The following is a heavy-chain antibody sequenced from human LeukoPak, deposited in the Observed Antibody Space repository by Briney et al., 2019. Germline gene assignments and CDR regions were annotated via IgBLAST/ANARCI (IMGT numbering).Heavy chain of an antibody. CDR2: IIPIFGTA. CDR1: GGTFNSYA. CDR3: AREICSSTSCYNWFDP. D-gene: IGHD2-2*01. Sequence: GASVTVSCKASGGTFNSYAIRWVRPAPGQGLEWMGGIIPIFGTANYAQKFQGRVTITTDESTSTAYMELSSLRSEDTAVYYCAREICSSTSCYNWFDPWGQGTLVTVSS. V-gene: IGHV1-69*05. J-gene: IGHJ5*02.